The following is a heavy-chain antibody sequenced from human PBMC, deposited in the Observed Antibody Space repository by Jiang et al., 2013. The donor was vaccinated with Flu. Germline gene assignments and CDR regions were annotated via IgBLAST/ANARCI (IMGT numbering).Heavy chain of an antibody. Sequence: VQLLESGGGLVQAGGSLRLSCAASGFTFDDFAMNWVRQAPGTGLEWVSVISGSGTYTYYADSVKGRFTISRDNSKNTMYLQMNNLRAEDTAVYYCAKESSISRSSSSYSMDYWGQGTLVVVSS. CDR2: ISGSGTYT. CDR3: AKESSISRSSSSYSMDY. D-gene: IGHD2-15*01. CDR1: GFTFDDFA. J-gene: IGHJ4*02. V-gene: IGHV3-23*01.